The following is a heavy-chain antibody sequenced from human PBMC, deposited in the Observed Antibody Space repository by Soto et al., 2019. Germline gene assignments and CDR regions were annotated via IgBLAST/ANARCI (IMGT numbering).Heavy chain of an antibody. CDR1: GFTFSSYW. CDR2: IKQDGSEK. CDR3: ARDAFTPYCSSTSCRGDFDD. V-gene: IGHV3-7*05. D-gene: IGHD2-2*01. Sequence: GGSLRLSCAASGFTFSSYWMSWVRQAPGKGLEWVANIKQDGSEKYYVDSVKGRFTISRDNAKNSLYLQMNSLRAEDTAVYYCARDAFTPYCSSTSCRGDFDDWGQGTLVTVSS. J-gene: IGHJ4*02.